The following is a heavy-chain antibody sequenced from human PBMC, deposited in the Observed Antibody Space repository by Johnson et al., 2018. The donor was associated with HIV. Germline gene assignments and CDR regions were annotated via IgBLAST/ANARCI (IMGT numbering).Heavy chain of an antibody. CDR1: GFTFSNYG. Sequence: QEQLVESGGGVVQPGGSLRLSCAASGFTFSNYGMHWVRQAPGKGLEWVSVIYSGGSPSYADSVKGRFTISRDNSKNTPYLQMNRLSAEDTAVYYCARAGRPYDFWSGYYSGDAFDVWGQGTMVTVSS. CDR3: ARAGRPYDFWSGYYSGDAFDV. V-gene: IGHV3-NL1*01. CDR2: IYSGGSP. D-gene: IGHD3-3*01. J-gene: IGHJ3*01.